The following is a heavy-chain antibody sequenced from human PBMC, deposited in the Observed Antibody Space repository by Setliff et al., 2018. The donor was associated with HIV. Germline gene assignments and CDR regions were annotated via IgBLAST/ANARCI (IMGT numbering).Heavy chain of an antibody. V-gene: IGHV1-69*13. D-gene: IGHD3-22*01. J-gene: IGHJ5*02. CDR1: GGTFSSYA. Sequence: SVKVSCKASGGTFSSYAISWVRQAPGQGLEWTGGIIPIFGTANYAQKFQGRVTITADESTSTAYMELSSLRSEDTAVYYCARSDYYDSSGYSWFDPWGQGTLVTVSS. CDR3: ARSDYYDSSGYSWFDP. CDR2: IIPIFGTA.